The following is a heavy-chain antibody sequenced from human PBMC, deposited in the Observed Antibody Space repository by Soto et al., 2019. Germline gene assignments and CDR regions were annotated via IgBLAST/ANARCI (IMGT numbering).Heavy chain of an antibody. Sequence: PGGALRLSCLSAGFTFSNDWMHWVREVPGKGRMWVSRVSGAATSTRSAESVKGRFTVVRDNAKCTLYLQMNSLRVEDTVLDYFPREIITVPGVMRGLDPWRQGP. CDR2: VSGAATST. J-gene: IGHJ5*02. CDR3: PREIITVPGVMRGLDP. V-gene: IGHV3-74*01. CDR1: GFTFSNDW. D-gene: IGHD6-19*01.